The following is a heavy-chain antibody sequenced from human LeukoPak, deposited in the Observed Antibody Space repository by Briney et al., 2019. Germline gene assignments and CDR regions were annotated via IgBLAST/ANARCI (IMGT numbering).Heavy chain of an antibody. CDR1: GFTFSNAW. V-gene: IGHV3-15*01. D-gene: IGHD3-9*01. Sequence: PGGSLRLSCAASGFTFSNAWMSWVHQAPGKGLEWVGRIKSKTDGGTTDYAAPVKGRFTISRDDSKNTLYLQMNSLKTEDTAVYYCTTGPGGYDILTGSPFDHWGQGTLVTVSS. J-gene: IGHJ4*02. CDR2: IKSKTDGGTT. CDR3: TTGPGGYDILTGSPFDH.